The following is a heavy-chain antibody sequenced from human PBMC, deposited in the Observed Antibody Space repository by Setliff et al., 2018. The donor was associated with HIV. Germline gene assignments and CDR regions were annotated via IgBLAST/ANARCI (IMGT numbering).Heavy chain of an antibody. V-gene: IGHV4-39*01. Sequence: SETLSLTCTVSGGLISSHIYQWGWIRQPPGKALEWIGSIYYSGTTYYIPSLKSRLTISINTSMNQFSLRLNALTAADTAVYYCARLGGDWGYWFDPWSQGTLVTVSS. CDR1: GGLISSHIYQ. J-gene: IGHJ5*02. CDR2: IYYSGTT. CDR3: ARLGGDWGYWFDP. D-gene: IGHD3-16*01.